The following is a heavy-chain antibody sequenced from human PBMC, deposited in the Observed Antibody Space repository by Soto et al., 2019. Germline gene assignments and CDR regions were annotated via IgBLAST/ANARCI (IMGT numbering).Heavy chain of an antibody. CDR2: IYYSGST. D-gene: IGHD4-17*01. CDR1: GGSISSYY. Sequence: SETLSLTCTVSGGSISSYYWSWIRQPPGKGLEWIGYIYYSGSTNYNSSLKSRVTISVDTSKNQFSLKLSSVTAADTAVYYCARVSRVTSDYYYYYGMDVWGQGTTVTVSS. CDR3: ARVSRVTSDYYYYYGMDV. V-gene: IGHV4-59*01. J-gene: IGHJ6*02.